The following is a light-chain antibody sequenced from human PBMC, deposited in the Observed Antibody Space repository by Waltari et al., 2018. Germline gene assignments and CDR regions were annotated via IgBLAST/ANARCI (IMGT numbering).Light chain of an antibody. CDR3: QQSYSTPLFT. J-gene: IGKJ3*01. V-gene: IGKV1-39*01. Sequence: DIQMTQSPTSLSASVGDSVPITCRASQSITKYLNWYQHQPGKAPKLLIYGASSLQSGVPSRFSGTGSGTDFTLTISSLQPEDFGTYYCQQSYSTPLFTFGPGTKVDVK. CDR2: GAS. CDR1: QSITKY.